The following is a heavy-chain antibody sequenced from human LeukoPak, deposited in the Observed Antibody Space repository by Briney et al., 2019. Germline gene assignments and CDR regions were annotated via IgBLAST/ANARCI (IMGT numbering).Heavy chain of an antibody. J-gene: IGHJ4*02. V-gene: IGHV3-30-3*01. D-gene: IGHD2-21*02. CDR1: GFTFTYYA. CDR3: ARQGDTGSWYFDY. CDR2: ISHDRSNQ. Sequence: PGGSLRLSCAVSGFTFTYYAMHWVRQAPGKGLEWVAVISHDRSNQQYADSVKDQVTISRDNSKSTLYLQVDSLRAGDTAVYYCARQGDTGSWYFDYWGQGTLVTVSS.